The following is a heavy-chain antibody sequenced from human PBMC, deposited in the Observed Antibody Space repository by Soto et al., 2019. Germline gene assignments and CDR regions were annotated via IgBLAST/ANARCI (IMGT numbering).Heavy chain of an antibody. D-gene: IGHD4-17*01. V-gene: IGHV1-2*04. Sequence: ASVKVSCKASGYTFTGYYMHWVRQAPGQGLEWMGWINPNSGGTNYAQKFQGWVTMTRDTSISTAYMELSSLRGDDTAVYFCAKSIRTTLSVYDYWGQGALVTVSS. CDR3: AKSIRTTLSVYDY. J-gene: IGHJ4*02. CDR1: GYTFTGYY. CDR2: INPNSGGT.